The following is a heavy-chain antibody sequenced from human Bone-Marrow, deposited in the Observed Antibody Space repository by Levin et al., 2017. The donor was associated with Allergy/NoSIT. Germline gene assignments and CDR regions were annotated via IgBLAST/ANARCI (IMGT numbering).Heavy chain of an antibody. Sequence: PGGSLRLSCAASGFTFSSYAMHWVRQAPGKGLEWVAVISYDGSNKYYADSVKGRFTISRDNSKNTLYLQMNSLRAEDTAVYYCARDLGGAIFGVVIGGGMDVWGQGTTVTVSS. CDR2: ISYDGSNK. CDR1: GFTFSSYA. V-gene: IGHV3-30*04. D-gene: IGHD3-3*01. J-gene: IGHJ6*02. CDR3: ARDLGGAIFGVVIGGGMDV.